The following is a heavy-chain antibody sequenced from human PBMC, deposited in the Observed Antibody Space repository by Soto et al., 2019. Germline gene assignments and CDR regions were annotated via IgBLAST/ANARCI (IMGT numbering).Heavy chain of an antibody. D-gene: IGHD2-21*01. CDR1: GFTFRDYA. CDR2: ISGDGGET. V-gene: IGHV3-23*01. Sequence: VQLLVSGGGLVQPGGSLRLSCAVSGFTFRDYAMSWVRQAPGKGLEWVSAISGDGGETRYPDSMKGRFTVARDNSNYMLNLQMTSLRAEDTAVYYCVKYFGLFGRDFAHWGQGALVTVSS. CDR3: VKYFGLFGRDFAH. J-gene: IGHJ4*02.